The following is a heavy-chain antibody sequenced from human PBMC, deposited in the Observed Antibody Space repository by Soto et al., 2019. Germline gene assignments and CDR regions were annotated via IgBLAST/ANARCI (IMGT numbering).Heavy chain of an antibody. V-gene: IGHV3-33*06. CDR1: GFTFSNYG. J-gene: IGHJ4*02. CDR2: IWYDGSEK. Sequence: QVHLVEAGGGVVQPGQSLRLSCAASGFTFSNYGMHWVRQAPGKGLEWVAVIWYDGSEKYYADSLEGRFTISRDNSKNTLYLQMNSLRAEDTAMYYCAKVRVGGNGRAAVLHDWGQGTLVTVSS. CDR3: AKVRVGGNGRAAVLHD. D-gene: IGHD1-26*01.